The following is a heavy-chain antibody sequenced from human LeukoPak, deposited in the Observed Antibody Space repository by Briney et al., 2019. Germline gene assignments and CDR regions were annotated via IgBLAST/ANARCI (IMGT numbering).Heavy chain of an antibody. D-gene: IGHD6-13*01. Sequence: ASVKVSCKASGGTFSSYAISWVRQAPGQGLEWMGRIIPILGIANYAQKFQGRVTITADKSTSTAYMELSSLRSEDTAVYYCARVWQQLVYDYWGQGTLVTVSS. CDR1: GGTFSSYA. J-gene: IGHJ4*02. V-gene: IGHV1-69*04. CDR3: ARVWQQLVYDY. CDR2: IIPILGIA.